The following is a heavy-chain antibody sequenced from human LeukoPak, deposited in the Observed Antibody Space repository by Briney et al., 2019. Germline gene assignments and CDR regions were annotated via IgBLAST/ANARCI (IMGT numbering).Heavy chain of an antibody. CDR3: TSQAGYSSSWET. D-gene: IGHD6-13*01. Sequence: GGSLRLSCAASGFTFSSYSMNWVRQAPGKGLEWVGRMRSKANNYATGYATSVIGRFTISRDDSRNTRYLEMNSLKIEDTAVYFCTSQAGYSSSWETWGQGTLVTVSS. CDR2: MRSKANNYAT. V-gene: IGHV3-73*01. J-gene: IGHJ5*02. CDR1: GFTFSSYS.